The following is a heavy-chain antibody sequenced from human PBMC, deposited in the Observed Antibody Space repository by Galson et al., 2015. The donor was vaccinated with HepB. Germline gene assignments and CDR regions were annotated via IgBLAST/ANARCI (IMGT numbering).Heavy chain of an antibody. J-gene: IGHJ3*02. CDR1: GFTFGDYA. CDR3: AKRWSSSWYAGDAFDI. Sequence: SLRLSCAVSGFTFGDYAMSWVRQAPGKGLEWVGFIRSNAYGGTREYAASVKGRFSISRDDSKSIVYLQMNSLRAEDTAVYYCAKRWSSSWYAGDAFDIWGQGTMVTVSS. CDR2: IRSNAYGGTR. D-gene: IGHD6-13*01. V-gene: IGHV3-49*04.